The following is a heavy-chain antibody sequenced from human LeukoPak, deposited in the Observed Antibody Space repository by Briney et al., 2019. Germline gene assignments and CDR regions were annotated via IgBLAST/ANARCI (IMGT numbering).Heavy chain of an antibody. Sequence: SETLSLTCTVSGGSISSNSYYWDWIRQPPGKGLEWIGYIYYSGSTTYNPSLNGRVTISLDTSKTQFSLKLTSVTPADTALYYCARFLGSPSYFFDSWGQGTLVTVSS. J-gene: IGHJ4*02. CDR1: GGSISSNSYY. CDR3: ARFLGSPSYFFDS. V-gene: IGHV4-61*05. D-gene: IGHD2-15*01. CDR2: IYYSGST.